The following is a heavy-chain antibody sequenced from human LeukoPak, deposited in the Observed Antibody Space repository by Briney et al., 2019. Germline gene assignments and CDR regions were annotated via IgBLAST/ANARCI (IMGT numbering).Heavy chain of an antibody. Sequence: GGSLRLSCAASEFTFRDYWMSWVRQAPGKGLEWVATIKQDGSEKSYVDSVKGRFTISRDNSKNTLYLQMNSLRVEDTAVYYCTSWGSGSYYAPWSAFDIWGQGTMVTVSS. J-gene: IGHJ3*02. CDR2: IKQDGSEK. CDR1: EFTFRDYW. CDR3: TSWGSGSYYAPWSAFDI. D-gene: IGHD1-26*01. V-gene: IGHV3-7*01.